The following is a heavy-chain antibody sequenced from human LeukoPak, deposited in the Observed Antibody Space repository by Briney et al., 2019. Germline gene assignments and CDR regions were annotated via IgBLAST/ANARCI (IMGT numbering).Heavy chain of an antibody. CDR3: ARTYYDILTGYNPYFDY. Sequence: GGSLRLSCAASGFTFSSYWMSWVRQAPGKGLEWVANIKQDGSEKYYVDSVKGRFTISRDNAKNSLYLQMNSLRAEDTAVYYCARTYYDILTGYNPYFDYWGQGILVTISS. CDR1: GFTFSSYW. V-gene: IGHV3-7*01. CDR2: IKQDGSEK. J-gene: IGHJ4*02. D-gene: IGHD3-9*01.